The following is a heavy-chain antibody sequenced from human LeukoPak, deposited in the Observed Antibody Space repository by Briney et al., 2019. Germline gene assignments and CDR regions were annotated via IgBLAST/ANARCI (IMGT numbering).Heavy chain of an antibody. Sequence: GASVKVSCKASGYTFTSYGISWVRQAPGQGLEWMGWISAYTGNTNYAQKLQGRVTMTTDTSTSTAYMELRSLRSDDTAVYYCARSAWDSSGYYYNYRGQGTLVTVSS. CDR3: ARSAWDSSGYYYNY. CDR2: ISAYTGNT. J-gene: IGHJ4*02. CDR1: GYTFTSYG. V-gene: IGHV1-18*01. D-gene: IGHD3-22*01.